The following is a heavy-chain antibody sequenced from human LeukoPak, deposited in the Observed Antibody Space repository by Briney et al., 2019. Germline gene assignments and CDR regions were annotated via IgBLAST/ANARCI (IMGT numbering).Heavy chain of an antibody. Sequence: GGSLRLSCAASGFTFSNAWMSWVRQAPGRGLEWVGRIKSKTDGGTTDYTAPVKGRFTISRDDSKNTLYLQMNSLKTEDTAVYYCTTGPFDYYGSASYLANGMDVWGQGTTVTVSS. CDR3: TTGPFDYYGSASYLANGMDV. CDR2: IKSKTDGGTT. V-gene: IGHV3-15*01. J-gene: IGHJ6*02. CDR1: GFTFSNAW. D-gene: IGHD3-10*01.